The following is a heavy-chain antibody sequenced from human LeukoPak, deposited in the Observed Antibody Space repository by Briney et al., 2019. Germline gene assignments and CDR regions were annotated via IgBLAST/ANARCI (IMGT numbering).Heavy chain of an antibody. Sequence: ASVKVSCKASGYTFTGYYMHWVRQAPGQGLEWMGWINPNSGGTNYAQKFQGRVTMTRNTSISTAYMELSSLRSEDTAVYYCAMGATTDYFDYWGQGTLVTVSS. D-gene: IGHD1-26*01. CDR2: INPNSGGT. CDR3: AMGATTDYFDY. J-gene: IGHJ4*02. V-gene: IGHV1-2*02. CDR1: GYTFTGYY.